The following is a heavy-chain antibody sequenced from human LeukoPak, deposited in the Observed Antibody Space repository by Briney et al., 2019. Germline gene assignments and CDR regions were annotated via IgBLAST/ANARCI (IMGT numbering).Heavy chain of an antibody. CDR3: VKDPREKYSDTYYYWFDP. V-gene: IGHV3-30*18. J-gene: IGHJ5*02. CDR1: GFTFSSYG. D-gene: IGHD1-26*01. CDR2: ISYDGSRK. Sequence: GGSLRLSCAASGFTFSSYGMHWVRQAPGKGLEWLAVISYDGSRKIYADSVKGRFTISRDNSKDTLYLQMNSLRPEDTAVYHCVKDPREKYSDTYYYWFDPRGQGTLVTVYS.